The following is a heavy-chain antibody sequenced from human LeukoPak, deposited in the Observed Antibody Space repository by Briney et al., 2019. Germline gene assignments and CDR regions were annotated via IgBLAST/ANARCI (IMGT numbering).Heavy chain of an antibody. CDR1: GYSFTGYY. J-gene: IGHJ4*02. Sequence: ASVKVSCKPSGYSFTGYYMHWMRQAPGQELEWMGWINLNSGDTNYAEKFQGRVTMTRDTSISTAYVELSRPRYDDTAVYYCASWAGGNAPVASFDYWGQGTLVTVSS. CDR3: ASWAGGNAPVASFDY. CDR2: INLNSGDT. D-gene: IGHD1-14*01. V-gene: IGHV1-2*02.